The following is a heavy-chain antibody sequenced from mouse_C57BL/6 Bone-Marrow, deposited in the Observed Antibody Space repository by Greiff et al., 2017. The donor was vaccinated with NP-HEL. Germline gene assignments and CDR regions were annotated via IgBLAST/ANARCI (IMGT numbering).Heavy chain of an antibody. V-gene: IGHV5-16*01. Sequence: EVQLVESEGGLVQPGSSMKLSCTASGFTFSDYYMAWVRQVPEKGLEWVANINYDGSSTYYLDSLKSRFIISRDNAKNILYLQMSSLKSEDTATYYCAREYFDVWGTGTTVTVSS. CDR3: AREYFDV. CDR1: GFTFSDYY. CDR2: INYDGSST. J-gene: IGHJ1*03.